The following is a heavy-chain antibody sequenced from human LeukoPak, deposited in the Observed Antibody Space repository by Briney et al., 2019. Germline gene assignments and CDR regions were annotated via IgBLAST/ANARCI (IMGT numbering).Heavy chain of an antibody. Sequence: SETLSLTCTVSGGSISSYYTSWIRQPPGKGLEWIVYIYTSGSTNYNPSLRRRFTISVDTAKNQFSLKLRSVTAPDKAVYYCARRGGDKLNWFDPWGQGTLVTVSS. CDR3: ARRGGDKLNWFDP. J-gene: IGHJ5*02. D-gene: IGHD2-15*01. V-gene: IGHV4-4*09. CDR1: GGSISSYY. CDR2: IYTSGST.